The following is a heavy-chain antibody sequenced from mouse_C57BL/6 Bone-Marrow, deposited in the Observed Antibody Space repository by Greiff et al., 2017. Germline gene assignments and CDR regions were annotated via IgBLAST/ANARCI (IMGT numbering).Heavy chain of an antibody. CDR2: INPSSGYT. CDR3: ALSTMVRGFAY. CDR1: GYTFTSYW. Sequence: VQLQQSGAELAKPGASVKLSCKASGYTFTSYWMHWVKQRPGQGLEWIGYINPSSGYTKYNQKFKDKATLTADKSSSPAYMQLSSLTSEDSAVYYCALSTMVRGFAYWGQGTLVTVSA. J-gene: IGHJ3*01. V-gene: IGHV1-7*01. D-gene: IGHD2-1*01.